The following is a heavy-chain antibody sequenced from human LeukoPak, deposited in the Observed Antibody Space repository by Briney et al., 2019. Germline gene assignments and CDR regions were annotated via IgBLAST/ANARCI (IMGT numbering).Heavy chain of an antibody. V-gene: IGHV4-34*01. Sequence: NPSETLSLTCAVYGGSFSGYYWSWIRQPPGKGLEWIGEINHSGSTNYNPSLKSRVTISADTSKNQFSLKLSSVTAADTAVYYCARDVLWFGELLWGYYFDYWGQGTLVTVSS. CDR1: GGSFSGYY. CDR3: ARDVLWFGELLWGYYFDY. J-gene: IGHJ4*02. CDR2: INHSGST. D-gene: IGHD3-10*01.